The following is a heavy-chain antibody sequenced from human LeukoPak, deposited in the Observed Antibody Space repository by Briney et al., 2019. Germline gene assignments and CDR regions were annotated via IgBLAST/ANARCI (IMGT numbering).Heavy chain of an antibody. CDR2: IYYSGST. CDR1: GGSISSYY. J-gene: IGHJ5*02. CDR3: ARDYSRWFDP. V-gene: IGHV4-59*01. D-gene: IGHD4-11*01. Sequence: SGTLSLTCAVSGGSISSYYWSWIRQPPGKGLEWIGYIYYSGSTNYNPSLKSRVTISVDTSKNQFSLKLSSVTAADTAVYYCARDYSRWFDPWGQGTLVTVSS.